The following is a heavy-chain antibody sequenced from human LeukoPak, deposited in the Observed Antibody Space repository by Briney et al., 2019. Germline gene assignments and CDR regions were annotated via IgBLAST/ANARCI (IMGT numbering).Heavy chain of an antibody. V-gene: IGHV1-18*01. D-gene: IGHD6-13*01. CDR2: ISTYTGNT. CDR3: ARDFWVRHSATAPKDF. CDR1: GYPFTNYG. Sequence: ASVKVSCKASGYPFTNYGISWVRQAPGQGLEWMGWISTYTGNTKYAQRFQGRVIMTTDTSTSTAYMELRSLRSDDTAVFYCARDFWVRHSATAPKDFWGQGTLVTVSS. J-gene: IGHJ4*02.